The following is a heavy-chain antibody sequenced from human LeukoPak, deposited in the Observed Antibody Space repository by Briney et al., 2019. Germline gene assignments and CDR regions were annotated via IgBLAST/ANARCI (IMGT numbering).Heavy chain of an antibody. CDR3: ARDTSYNYGAHAMDV. CDR1: GFSFSNYW. J-gene: IGHJ6*02. CDR2: ISGSGVNT. D-gene: IGHD4/OR15-4a*01. Sequence: VGCLRLSCAASGFSFSNYWMSWFRQAPGKGLELVFDISGSGVNTYYADSVKGRFTISRDNSKNTLYVQLNSLRGEDTAIYYCARDTSYNYGAHAMDVWGQGTTVTVSS. V-gene: IGHV3-23*01.